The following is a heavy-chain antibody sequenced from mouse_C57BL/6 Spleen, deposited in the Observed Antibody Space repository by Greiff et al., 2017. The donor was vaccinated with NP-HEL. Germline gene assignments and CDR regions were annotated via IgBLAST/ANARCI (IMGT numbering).Heavy chain of an antibody. D-gene: IGHD4-1*01. CDR1: GFTFSDYY. V-gene: IGHV5-16*01. CDR3: ARGANWDGYFDV. Sequence: EVKLMESEGGLVQPGSSMKLSCTASGFTFSDYYMAWVRQVPEKGLEWVANINYDGSSTYYLDSLKSRFIISRDNAKNILYLQMSSLKSEDTATYYCARGANWDGYFDVWGTGTTVTVSS. CDR2: INYDGSST. J-gene: IGHJ1*03.